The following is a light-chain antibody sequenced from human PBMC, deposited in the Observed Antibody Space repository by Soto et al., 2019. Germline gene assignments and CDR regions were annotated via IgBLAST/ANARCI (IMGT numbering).Light chain of an antibody. CDR3: CSYAGGASVV. V-gene: IGLV2-23*01. CDR1: SSDIGRYNL. CDR2: EDI. Sequence: QSALTQPASVSWSPGQSITISCTGTSSDIGRYNLVSWYQQHPGKAPKLIIYEDIERPSWVSDRFSGSKSGNTASLTISGLQTEDDADYYCCSYAGGASVVVVGGTKLTVL. J-gene: IGLJ2*01.